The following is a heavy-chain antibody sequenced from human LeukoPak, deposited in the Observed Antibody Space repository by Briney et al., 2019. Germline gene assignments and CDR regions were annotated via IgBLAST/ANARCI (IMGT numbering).Heavy chain of an antibody. CDR2: ISSSSSTI. D-gene: IGHD6-19*01. J-gene: IGHJ6*03. Sequence: GGSLRLSCAASGFTFSSYSMNWVRQAPGKGLEWVSYISSSSSTIYYADSVKGRFAISRDNAKNSLYLQMNSLRAEDTAVYYCASSSGWYGYYYYMDVWGKGTTVTVSS. V-gene: IGHV3-48*01. CDR3: ASSSGWYGYYYYMDV. CDR1: GFTFSSYS.